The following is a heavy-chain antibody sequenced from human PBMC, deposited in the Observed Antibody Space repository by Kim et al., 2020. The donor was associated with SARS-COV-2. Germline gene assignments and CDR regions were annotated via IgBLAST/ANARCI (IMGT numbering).Heavy chain of an antibody. D-gene: IGHD1-7*01. CDR2: IGIFGKTT. V-gene: IGHV3-48*02. Sequence: GGSLRLSCAASGFIFGEYGMNWVRQAPGKGLEWISYIGIFGKTTYYADSVMGRFTISRDNAQNSLYLQMYSLRDDDTAVYYCARGGGTLPYWGQGALVTVSS. J-gene: IGHJ4*02. CDR1: GFIFGEYG. CDR3: ARGGGTLPY.